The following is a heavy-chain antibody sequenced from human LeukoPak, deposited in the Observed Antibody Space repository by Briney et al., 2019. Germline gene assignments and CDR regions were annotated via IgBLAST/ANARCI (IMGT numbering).Heavy chain of an antibody. Sequence: GGSLRLSCAASGFTFNSYGMHWVRQVPGKGLEGVALISYDGSNKHYADSVKGRFTISRDNAKNSLFLQMNSLRAEDTAVYYCATLRDCSSTNCSYYMDVWGKGTTVTVSS. CDR1: GFTFNSYG. CDR3: ATLRDCSSTNCSYYMDV. CDR2: ISYDGSNK. V-gene: IGHV3-30*03. D-gene: IGHD2-2*01. J-gene: IGHJ6*03.